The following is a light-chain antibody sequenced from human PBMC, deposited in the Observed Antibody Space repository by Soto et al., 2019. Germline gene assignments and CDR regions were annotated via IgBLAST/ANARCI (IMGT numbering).Light chain of an antibody. CDR1: NSNIGKNY. Sequence: QSVLTQPPSASGTPGQRVTISCSGSNSNIGKNYVYWYRQLPGTAPKLLIYRNNQRPSGVPDRFSGSKSGTSASLAISGLRSKDEADYYCAAWDESLSGNELFGGGTKLTVL. J-gene: IGLJ2*01. CDR2: RNN. CDR3: AAWDESLSGNEL. V-gene: IGLV1-47*01.